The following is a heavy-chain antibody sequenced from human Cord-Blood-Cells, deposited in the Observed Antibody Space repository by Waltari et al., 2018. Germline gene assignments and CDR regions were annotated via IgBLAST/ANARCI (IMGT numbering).Heavy chain of an antibody. CDR1: RGSLSGSY. V-gene: IGHV4-34*01. CDR3: ARPSSGYYFDY. CDR2: INHSGST. Sequence: QVQLQQWGAGLLKPSETLSLTCAVYRGSLSGSYWCWIRQPPGKGLEWIGEINHSGSTNYNPSLKSRVTISVDTSKNQFSLKLSSVTAADTAVYYCARPSSGYYFDYWGQGTLVTVSS. J-gene: IGHJ4*02. D-gene: IGHD7-27*01.